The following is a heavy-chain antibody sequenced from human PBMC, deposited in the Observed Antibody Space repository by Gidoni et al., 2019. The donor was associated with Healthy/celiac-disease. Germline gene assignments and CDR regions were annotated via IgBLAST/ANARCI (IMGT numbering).Heavy chain of an antibody. J-gene: IGHJ4*02. V-gene: IGHV3-21*01. CDR1: GFTFSSYS. CDR3: ARVAYYYDSSGYYYGTHDY. CDR2: ISSSSSYI. D-gene: IGHD3-22*01. Sequence: EVQLVESGGGLVKPGGSLRLSCAASGFTFSSYSMNWVRQAPGKGLEWVSSISSSSSYIYYADSVKGRFTISRDNAKNSLYLQMNSLRAEDTAVYYCARVAYYYDSSGYYYGTHDYWGQGTLVTVSS.